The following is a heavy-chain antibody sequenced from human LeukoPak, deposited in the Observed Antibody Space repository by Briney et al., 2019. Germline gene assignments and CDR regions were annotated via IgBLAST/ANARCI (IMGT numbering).Heavy chain of an antibody. Sequence: ASVKVSCKASGYTFTSYDINWVRQATGQGLEWMGWMNPHSGNTGYAQKFQGRVTMTRNNSISTAYMELSSLRSEDTAVYYCARRYYYYYYTDVWGEGTTVTISS. CDR1: GYTFTSYD. CDR2: MNPHSGNT. CDR3: ARRYYYYYYTDV. J-gene: IGHJ6*03. V-gene: IGHV1-8*01.